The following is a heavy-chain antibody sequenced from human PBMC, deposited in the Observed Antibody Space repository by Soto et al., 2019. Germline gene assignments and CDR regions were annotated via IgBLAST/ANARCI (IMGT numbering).Heavy chain of an antibody. CDR2: IYHSGST. Sequence: QVQLQESGPGLVKPSGTLSLTCAVSGGSISSSNWWSWVRQPPGKGRGWIGEIYHSGSTNYNPSLXXXVXXSVDKSKTQFSLKLSSVTAADTAVYYCASYSLWFGEQWFDPWGQGTLVTVSS. CDR3: ASYSLWFGEQWFDP. V-gene: IGHV4-4*02. CDR1: GGSISSSNW. D-gene: IGHD3-10*01. J-gene: IGHJ5*02.